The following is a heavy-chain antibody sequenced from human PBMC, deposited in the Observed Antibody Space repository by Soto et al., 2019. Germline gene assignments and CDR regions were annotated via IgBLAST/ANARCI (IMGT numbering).Heavy chain of an antibody. CDR3: AKDREVQGYYYYMDV. V-gene: IGHV3-9*01. CDR2: ISWNSGSI. J-gene: IGHJ6*03. Sequence: GGSLRLSCAASGFTFDDYAMHWVRQAPGKGLEWVSGISWNSGSIGYADSVKGRFTIYRDNAKNSLYLQMNSLRAEDTALYYGAKDREVQGYYYYMDVWGKGTTVTVSS. CDR1: GFTFDDYA.